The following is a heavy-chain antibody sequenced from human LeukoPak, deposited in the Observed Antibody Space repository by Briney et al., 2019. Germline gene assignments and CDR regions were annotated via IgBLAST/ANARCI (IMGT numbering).Heavy chain of an antibody. V-gene: IGHV1-8*03. CDR2: INPNSGNT. CDR3: ASGFYYDILTGYYRVEYFQH. J-gene: IGHJ1*01. Sequence: PGASVKVSCKASGYTFTGYYMHWVRQAPGQGLEWMGWINPNSGNTGYAQKFQGRVTITADESTSTAYMELSSLRSEDTAVYYCASGFYYDILTGYYRVEYFQHWGQGTLVTVSS. D-gene: IGHD3-9*01. CDR1: GYTFTGYY.